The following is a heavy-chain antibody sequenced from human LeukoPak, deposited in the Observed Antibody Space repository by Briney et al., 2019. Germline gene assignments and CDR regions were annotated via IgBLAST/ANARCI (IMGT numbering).Heavy chain of an antibody. CDR3: ARANYYDSLLIDY. CDR2: IIPIFGTA. J-gene: IGHJ4*02. D-gene: IGHD3-22*01. Sequence: GASVKASCKASGGTFSSYAISWVRQAPGQGLEWMGGIIPIFGTANYAQKFQGRVTITADESTSTAYMELSSLRSEDTAVYYCARANYYDSLLIDYWGQGTLVTVSS. CDR1: GGTFSSYA. V-gene: IGHV1-69*01.